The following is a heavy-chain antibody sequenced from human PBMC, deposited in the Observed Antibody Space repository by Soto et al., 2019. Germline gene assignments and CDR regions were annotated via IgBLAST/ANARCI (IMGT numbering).Heavy chain of an antibody. D-gene: IGHD3-16*01. J-gene: IGHJ6*02. CDR2: INGYNGNT. CDR3: ARMGDVPYYYYGMDV. V-gene: IGHV1-18*01. CDR1: GYTFTSYD. Sequence: ASVKVSCKASGYTFTSYDINWVRQAPGQGLEWMGWINGYNGNTNHAQKLQGRVTMSTDTSTSTAYMELRSLRSDDSAVYYCARMGDVPYYYYGMDVWGQGTTVTVSS.